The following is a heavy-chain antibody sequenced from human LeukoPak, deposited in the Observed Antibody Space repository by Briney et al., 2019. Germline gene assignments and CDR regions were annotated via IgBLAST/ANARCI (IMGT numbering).Heavy chain of an antibody. V-gene: IGHV4-59*11. CDR1: GGSISSHC. CDR3: ARLLNNDNAGDPDTFDM. Sequence: PSETLSLTCTVSGGSISSHCWSWLRQSPERGLEWIGFICYTGTTRYNPSLRGRVTMSVDSSRNHFSLKLTSMTAADTALYYCARLLNNDNAGDPDTFDMWGQGTMVTVSS. CDR2: ICYTGTT. J-gene: IGHJ3*02. D-gene: IGHD2-21*02.